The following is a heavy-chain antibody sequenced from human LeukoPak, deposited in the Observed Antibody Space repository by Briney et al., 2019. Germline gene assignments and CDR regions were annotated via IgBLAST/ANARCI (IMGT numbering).Heavy chain of an antibody. V-gene: IGHV3-30*18. J-gene: IGHJ4*02. CDR2: ISYDGSNE. CDR3: AKDSWYCSGGSCYSFDY. Sequence: GGSLRLSCAASGFTFSTYGMHWVRQAPGKGPEWVAVISYDGSNEYYADSVKGRFTISRDNSKNTLYLQMSSLRAEDTAVYFCAKDSWYCSGGSCYSFDYWGQGTLVTVSS. CDR1: GFTFSTYG. D-gene: IGHD2-15*01.